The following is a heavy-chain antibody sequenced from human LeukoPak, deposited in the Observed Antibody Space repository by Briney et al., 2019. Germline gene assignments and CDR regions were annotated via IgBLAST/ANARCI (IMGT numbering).Heavy chain of an antibody. J-gene: IGHJ6*02. CDR2: INHSGST. Sequence: SETLSLTCAVYGGSFSGYYWSWIRQPPGKGLEWIGEINHSGSTNYNPSLKSRVTISVDTSKNQFSLKLSSVTAADTAVYYCARGGVDALWFSFYYYYGMDVWGQGTTVTVSS. CDR3: ARGGVDALWFSFYYYYGMDV. CDR1: GGSFSGYY. V-gene: IGHV4-34*01. D-gene: IGHD2-21*01.